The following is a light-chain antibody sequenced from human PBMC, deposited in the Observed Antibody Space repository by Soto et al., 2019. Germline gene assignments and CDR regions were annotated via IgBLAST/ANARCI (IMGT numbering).Light chain of an antibody. CDR3: QQRQHWPPIT. CDR1: QSVSVY. Sequence: EVVLAQSPATLSLSPGERATLSCRASQSVSVYLAWYQKKPGQAPRLVIYDATNRATGIPARFAGSGSGTDFTLTISSVEPGDFAVYYCQQRQHWPPITFGQGTRLEIK. V-gene: IGKV3-11*01. J-gene: IGKJ5*01. CDR2: DAT.